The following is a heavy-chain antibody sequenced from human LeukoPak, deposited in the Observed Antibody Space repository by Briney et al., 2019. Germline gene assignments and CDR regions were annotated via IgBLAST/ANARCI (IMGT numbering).Heavy chain of an antibody. Sequence: GASVRVSCKASGYTFTGYYMHWVRQAPGQGLEWMGWINPNSGGTKDAQKFQGRVTMTRDTSISTAYMELSRLRSDDTAVYYCARSVEQLANFDYWGQGTLVTVSS. V-gene: IGHV1-2*02. CDR3: ARSVEQLANFDY. D-gene: IGHD6-13*01. CDR1: GYTFTGYY. J-gene: IGHJ4*02. CDR2: INPNSGGT.